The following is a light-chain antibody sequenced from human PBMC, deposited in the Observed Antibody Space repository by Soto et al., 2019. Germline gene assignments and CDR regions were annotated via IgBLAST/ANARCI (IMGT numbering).Light chain of an antibody. V-gene: IGKV3-20*01. CDR2: GAS. J-gene: IGKJ5*01. Sequence: ETVLTQSPGTLSLPPGERATLSCRASQSITNNYLAWYQQKPGQAPRLLIYGASSRVTGIPDRFSGSGSGTDFTLTISRLEPEDFAVYYCQQYRTSPITFGQGTRLEIK. CDR3: QQYRTSPIT. CDR1: QSITNNY.